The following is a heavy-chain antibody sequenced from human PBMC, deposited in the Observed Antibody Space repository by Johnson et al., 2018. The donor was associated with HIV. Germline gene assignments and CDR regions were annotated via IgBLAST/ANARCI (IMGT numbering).Heavy chain of an antibody. J-gene: IGHJ3*02. D-gene: IGHD6-6*01. CDR1: GFTFSNYA. Sequence: VQLVESGGGLVQPGGSLRLSCAASGFTFSNYAMHWVRQAPGKGLEYVSAISGSGGSTYYADSVKGRFTISRDNSKNTLYLQMNSLRAEDTAVYYCAKDRRSSSPGRDAFDIWGQGTMVTVSS. CDR2: ISGSGGST. V-gene: IGHV3-23*04. CDR3: AKDRRSSSPGRDAFDI.